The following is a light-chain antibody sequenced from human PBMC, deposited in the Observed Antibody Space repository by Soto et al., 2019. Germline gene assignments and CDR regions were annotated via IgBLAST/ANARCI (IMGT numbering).Light chain of an antibody. CDR3: QVWDSSSDHPRVV. J-gene: IGLJ2*01. CDR2: YDS. CDR1: NIGSKS. Sequence: CGGNNIGSKSVHWYQQKPGQAPVLVIYYDSDRPSGIPERFSGSNSGNTATLTISRVEAGDEADYYCQVWDSSSDHPRVVFGGGTKLTVL. V-gene: IGLV3-21*04.